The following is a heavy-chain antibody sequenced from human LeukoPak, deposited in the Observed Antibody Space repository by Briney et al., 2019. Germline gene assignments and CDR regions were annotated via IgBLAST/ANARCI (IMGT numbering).Heavy chain of an antibody. D-gene: IGHD2-21*02. CDR1: GGSISSYY. V-gene: IGHV4-4*07. CDR2: IYTSGSR. CDR3: AREGGGDCYDCPFDY. J-gene: IGHJ4*02. Sequence: PSETLSLTCTVSGGSISSYYWSWIRQPAGKGLEWIGRIYTSGSRNYNPSLKSRVTISLDTSKNQCSLKLSSVTAADTAVYYCAREGGGDCYDCPFDYWGQGTLVTVSS.